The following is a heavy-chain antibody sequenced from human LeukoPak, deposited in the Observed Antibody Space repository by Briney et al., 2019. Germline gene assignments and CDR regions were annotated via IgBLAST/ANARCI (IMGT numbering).Heavy chain of an antibody. Sequence: GGSLRLSCAASGFTFNTYTMNWVRQAPGKGLEWVSYISGSSGIIDYADSVRGRFTISRDNAKNSLYLQMNSLRAEDTAVYYCARLGELRLTQSWGQGTLVTVSS. J-gene: IGHJ4*02. CDR3: ARLGELRLTQS. D-gene: IGHD1-26*01. CDR1: GFTFNTYT. V-gene: IGHV3-48*01. CDR2: ISGSSGII.